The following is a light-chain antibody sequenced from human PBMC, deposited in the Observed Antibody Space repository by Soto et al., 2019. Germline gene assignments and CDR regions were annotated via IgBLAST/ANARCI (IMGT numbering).Light chain of an antibody. CDR1: SSDVGGYNY. J-gene: IGLJ1*01. CDR3: GSYAGSPTYV. Sequence: QSVLTQPRSVSGSPGQSVTISCTGTSSDVGGYNYVSWYQQYPGKAPKLMISDVSKRPSGVPDRFSGSKSGNTASLTISGLQAVDEADYYCGSYAGSPTYVFGTGTKLTVL. CDR2: DVS. V-gene: IGLV2-11*01.